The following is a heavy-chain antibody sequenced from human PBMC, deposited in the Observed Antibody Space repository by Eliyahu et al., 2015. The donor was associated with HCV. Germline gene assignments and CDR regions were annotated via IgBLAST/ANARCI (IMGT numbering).Heavy chain of an antibody. CDR2: ISGSGGST. CDR3: AKVGYSYGHGQD. CDR1: GFPFXSYA. Sequence: EVQLLESGGGLVQPGGSLRLSCSXSGFPFXSYAMGWVRQAPGKGLEWAXAISGSGGSTYYADSVQGRFTISRDNSKNTLYLQMSSLRAEDTAVYFCAKVGYSYGHGQDWGQGTLVTVSS. J-gene: IGHJ4*02. V-gene: IGHV3-23*01. D-gene: IGHD5-18*01.